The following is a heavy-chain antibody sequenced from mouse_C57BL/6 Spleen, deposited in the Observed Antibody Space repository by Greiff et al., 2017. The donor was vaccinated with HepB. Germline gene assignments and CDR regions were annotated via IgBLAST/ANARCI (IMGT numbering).Heavy chain of an antibody. V-gene: IGHV1-9*01. CDR3: SRSRGKFWLAY. Sequence: QVQLQQSGAELMKPGASVKLSCTATGYTFTDYWIEWVKQRPGHGLEWIGEILPGSGSTNYNEQFKGKATFTADTSSNTAYMQLSSLTTEDSAIYYCSRSRGKFWLAYWGQGTLVTVSA. CDR2: ILPGSGST. CDR1: GYTFTDYW. J-gene: IGHJ3*01.